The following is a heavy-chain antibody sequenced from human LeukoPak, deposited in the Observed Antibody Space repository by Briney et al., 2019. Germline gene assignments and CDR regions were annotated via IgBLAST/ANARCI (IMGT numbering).Heavy chain of an antibody. J-gene: IGHJ4*02. CDR2: FDPEDGET. D-gene: IGHD5-24*01. CDR1: GYTLTELS. V-gene: IGHV1-24*01. CDR3: ATDSRLDGYNWDY. Sequence: ASVKVSCKVSGYTLTELSMHCVRQAPGKGLEGMGGFDPEDGETIYAQKFQGRVTMTEDTSTDTAYMELSSLRSEDTAVYYCATDSRLDGYNWDYWGQGTLVTVSS.